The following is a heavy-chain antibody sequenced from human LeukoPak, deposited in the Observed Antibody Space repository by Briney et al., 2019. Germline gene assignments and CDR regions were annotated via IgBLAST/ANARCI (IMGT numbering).Heavy chain of an antibody. CDR3: ARADSSGYYYYHFDY. D-gene: IGHD3-22*01. CDR2: INPNSGGT. V-gene: IGHV1-2*02. Sequence: ASVKVSCKASGYTFTGYYMHWVRQAPGQGLEWMGWINPNSGGTNYAQKFQGRVTMTRDTSISTAYMELSRLRSDDTAVYYCARADSSGYYYYHFDYWGQGTLVTVSS. CDR1: GYTFTGYY. J-gene: IGHJ4*02.